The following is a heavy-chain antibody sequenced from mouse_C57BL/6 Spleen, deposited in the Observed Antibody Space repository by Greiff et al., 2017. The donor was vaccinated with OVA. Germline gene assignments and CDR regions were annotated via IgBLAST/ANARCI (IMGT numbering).Heavy chain of an antibody. CDR3: AREGYDYDPFAY. J-gene: IGHJ3*01. D-gene: IGHD2-4*01. V-gene: IGHV1-52*01. Sequence: VQLQQPGAELVRPGSSVKLSCKASGYTFTSYWMHWVKQRPIQGLEWIGNIDPSDSETHYNQKFKDKATLTVDKSSSTAYMQLSSLTSEDSAVYYCAREGYDYDPFAYWGQGTLVTVSA. CDR1: GYTFTSYW. CDR2: IDPSDSET.